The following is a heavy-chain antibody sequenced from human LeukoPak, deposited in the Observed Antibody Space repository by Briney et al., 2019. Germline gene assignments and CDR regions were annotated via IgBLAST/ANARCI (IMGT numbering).Heavy chain of an antibody. Sequence: GASVKVSCMASGYTFTGYYMHWVRQAPGQGLEWMGWINPNSGGTNYAQKFQGRVTMTRDTSISTAYMELSRLRSDDTAVYYCARDFSSTSYYYYYYGMDVWGQGTTVTVSS. J-gene: IGHJ6*02. CDR1: GYTFTGYY. V-gene: IGHV1-2*02. CDR2: INPNSGGT. CDR3: ARDFSSTSYYYYYYGMDV. D-gene: IGHD2-2*01.